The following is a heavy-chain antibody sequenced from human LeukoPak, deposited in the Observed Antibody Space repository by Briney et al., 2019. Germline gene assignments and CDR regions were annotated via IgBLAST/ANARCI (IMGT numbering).Heavy chain of an antibody. D-gene: IGHD1-7*01. J-gene: IGHJ4*02. CDR3: VRENWHYDF. V-gene: IGHV1-2*02. CDR2: IVSNSGGT. CDR1: GYTFTDYH. Sequence: ASVKVSCTASGYTFTDYHMHWVRQAPGQAPEWMGRIVSNSGGTVCAQKLQGRITMTRDTSNNTVYLELSRLTSDDTAVYYCVRENWHYDFWGQGTLVTVSS.